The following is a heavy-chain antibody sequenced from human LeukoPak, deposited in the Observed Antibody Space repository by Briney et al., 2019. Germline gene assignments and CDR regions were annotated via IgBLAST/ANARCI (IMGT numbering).Heavy chain of an antibody. D-gene: IGHD3-3*01. CDR3: ARVIGLYYDFWSGYSPPHYYYMDV. CDR1: DGSISSSSYY. V-gene: IGHV4-39*07. J-gene: IGHJ6*03. Sequence: PSETLSLTCTVSDGSISSSSYYWGWIRQPPGKGLEWIGSIYYSGSTYYNPSLKSRVTITVDTSKNQFSLKLSSVTAADTAVYYCARVIGLYYDFWSGYSPPHYYYMDVWGKGTTVTVSS. CDR2: IYYSGST.